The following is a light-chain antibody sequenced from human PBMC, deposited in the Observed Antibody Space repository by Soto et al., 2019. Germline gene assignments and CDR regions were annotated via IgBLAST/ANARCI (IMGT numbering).Light chain of an antibody. Sequence: DIPMTQSPSSLSASVGDRVTITCRASQGSRTDLGWYQQKPGKAPKRLIYAASSLQSGVPSRFSGSGSGTEFTLTISSLQPEDFATYYYLQHNSYPWTFGQGTKVEIK. V-gene: IGKV1-17*01. CDR1: QGSRTD. CDR2: AAS. CDR3: LQHNSYPWT. J-gene: IGKJ1*01.